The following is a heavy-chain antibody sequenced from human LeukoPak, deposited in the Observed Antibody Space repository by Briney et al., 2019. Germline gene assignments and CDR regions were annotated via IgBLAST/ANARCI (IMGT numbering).Heavy chain of an antibody. V-gene: IGHV3-53*01. CDR1: GFTVSSNY. CDR2: IYSGGST. D-gene: IGHD6-13*01. J-gene: IGHJ6*03. CDR3: ARDRYSSSWYESYYYYYYMDV. Sequence: GGSLRLSCAASGFTVSSNYMSWVRQAPGKGLEWVSVIYSGGSTYYADSVKGRFTISRDNAKNSLYLQMNSLRAEDTAVYYCARDRYSSSWYESYYYYYYMDVWGKGTTVTVSS.